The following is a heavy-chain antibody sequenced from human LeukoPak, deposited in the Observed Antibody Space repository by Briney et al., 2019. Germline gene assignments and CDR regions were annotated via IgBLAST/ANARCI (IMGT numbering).Heavy chain of an antibody. Sequence: GALRLSCAASGFTFSSYSMNWVRQAPGKGLEWDSSISSSSSYIYYADSVKGRFTISRDNANKNSLYLQMNSLRAEDTALYYCAIRGSPMVRNYWGQGTLVAVSS. CDR2: ISSSSSYI. V-gene: IGHV3-21*01. J-gene: IGHJ4*02. CDR3: AIRGSPMVRNY. CDR1: GFTFSSYS. D-gene: IGHD3-10*01.